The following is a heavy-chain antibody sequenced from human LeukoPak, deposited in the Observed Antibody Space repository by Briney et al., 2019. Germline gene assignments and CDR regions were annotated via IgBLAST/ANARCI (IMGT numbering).Heavy chain of an antibody. CDR2: ISAYNGNT. CDR3: ARDGQYSSSWYRQGFDY. Sequence: ASVKVSCKASGYTFTSYGISWVRQAPGQGLEWTGWISAYNGNTNYAQKLQGRVTMTTDTSTSTAYMELRSLRSDDTAVYYCARDGQYSSSWYRQGFDYWGQGTLVTVSS. J-gene: IGHJ4*02. CDR1: GYTFTSYG. V-gene: IGHV1-18*01. D-gene: IGHD6-13*01.